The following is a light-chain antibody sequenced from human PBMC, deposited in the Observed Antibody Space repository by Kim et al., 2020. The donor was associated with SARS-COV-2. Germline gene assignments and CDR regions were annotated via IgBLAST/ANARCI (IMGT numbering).Light chain of an antibody. CDR2: AAS. J-gene: IGKJ4*01. Sequence: ASVGDRVTITCRTSQSISSYLNWYQQKPGKAPKLLIYAASSLQSGVPSRFSGSGSGTDFTLTISSLQPEDFATYYCQQSYSTPFTFGGGTKVDIK. CDR1: QSISSY. CDR3: QQSYSTPFT. V-gene: IGKV1-39*01.